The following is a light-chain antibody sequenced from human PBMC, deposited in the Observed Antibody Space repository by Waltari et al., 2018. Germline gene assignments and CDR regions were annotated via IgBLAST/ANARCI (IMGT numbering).Light chain of an antibody. J-gene: IGKJ1*01. CDR1: QSLVYSDGNTF. Sequence: VVMTQSPLSLPVTLGQPASISCRSSQSLVYSDGNTFLYWFPQRPGQSPRRLIYKISNRDPGVPDRFSGSGSGTDFTLKISRVEAEDVGVYYCMQGTHWPRTFGQGTRVEIK. CDR2: KIS. V-gene: IGKV2-30*01. CDR3: MQGTHWPRT.